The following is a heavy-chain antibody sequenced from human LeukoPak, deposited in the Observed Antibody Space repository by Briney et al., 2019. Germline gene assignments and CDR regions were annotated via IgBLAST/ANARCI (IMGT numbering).Heavy chain of an antibody. CDR1: GGTFSSYA. Sequence: ASVKVSCKASGGTFSSYAISWVRQAPGQGLEWMGGFITMFGTADYAQKFQGRVTFTTDESTSTVYMELSSLRSEDTAVYYCARTPNLPMVAPSIGYYYNHMDVWGKGTTVTVSS. CDR2: FITMFGTA. CDR3: ARTPNLPMVAPSIGYYYNHMDV. D-gene: IGHD2-15*01. V-gene: IGHV1-69*05. J-gene: IGHJ6*03.